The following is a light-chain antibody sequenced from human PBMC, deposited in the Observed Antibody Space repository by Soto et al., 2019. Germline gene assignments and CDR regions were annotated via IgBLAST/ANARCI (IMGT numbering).Light chain of an antibody. Sequence: EIVLTQFPATLSLSPGERATLSCRASLSVSSSYLAWYQQKPGQAPRLLIYGASSRATGIPDRFSGSGSGTDFTLTISRLEPEDFAVYYCQHYGSPSWTFGQGTKVDIK. CDR2: GAS. CDR1: LSVSSSY. J-gene: IGKJ1*01. CDR3: QHYGSPSWT. V-gene: IGKV3-20*01.